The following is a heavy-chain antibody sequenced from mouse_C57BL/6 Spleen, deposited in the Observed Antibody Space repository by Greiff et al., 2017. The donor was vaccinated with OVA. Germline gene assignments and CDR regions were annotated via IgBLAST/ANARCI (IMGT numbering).Heavy chain of an antibody. CDR3: ARDPRYDYDVKGYFDV. V-gene: IGHV1-39*01. J-gene: IGHJ1*03. CDR1: GYSFTDYN. D-gene: IGHD2-4*01. CDR2: INPNYGTT. Sequence: EVKLMESGPELVKPGASVKISCKASGYSFTDYNMNWVKQSNGKSLEWIGVINPNYGTTSYNQKFKGKATLTVDQSSSTAYMQLNSLTSEDSAVYYCARDPRYDYDVKGYFDVWGTGTTVTVSS.